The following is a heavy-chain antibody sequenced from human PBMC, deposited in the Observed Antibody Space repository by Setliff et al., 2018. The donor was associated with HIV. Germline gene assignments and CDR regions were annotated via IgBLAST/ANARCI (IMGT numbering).Heavy chain of an antibody. V-gene: IGHV1-18*01. D-gene: IGHD5-12*01. CDR1: DYTFTSYG. Sequence: RASVKVSCKASDYTFTSYGITWVRQAPGQGLEWMGWISVYNGNTNYAQKVQARVTITADESTSTAYMELSSLRSEDTAMYYCARDRGYSGHDYRNAFDIWGQGTMVTVSS. CDR3: ARDRGYSGHDYRNAFDI. CDR2: ISVYNGNT. J-gene: IGHJ3*02.